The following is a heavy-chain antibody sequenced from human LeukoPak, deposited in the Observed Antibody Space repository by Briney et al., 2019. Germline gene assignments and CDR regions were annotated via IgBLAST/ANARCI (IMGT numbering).Heavy chain of an antibody. D-gene: IGHD2-15*01. CDR2: IIPILGIA. V-gene: IGHV1-69*04. CDR3: ARASYCSDGSCYSDY. J-gene: IGHJ4*02. Sequence: SVKVSCKASGGTFSSYAISWVRQAPGQGLEWMGRIIPILGIANYAQKFQGRVTITADKSTSTAYMELRSLKSDDTAVYYCARASYCSDGSCYSDYWGQGTLVTVSS. CDR1: GGTFSSYA.